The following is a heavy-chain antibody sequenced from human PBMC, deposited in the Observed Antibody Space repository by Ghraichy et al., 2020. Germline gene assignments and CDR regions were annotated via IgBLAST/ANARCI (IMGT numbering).Heavy chain of an antibody. CDR2: ISSSGSTK. V-gene: IGHV3-48*03. CDR1: RFTFSSYE. D-gene: IGHD4-17*01. CDR3: APRRGLRLV. Sequence: SCAASRFTFSSYEMNWVRQAPGKGLEWVSYISSSGSTKYHADSVKGRFTISRDNAKNSLYLQMNSLRAEDTAVYYCAPRRGLRLVWGQGTLVTVSS. J-gene: IGHJ4*02.